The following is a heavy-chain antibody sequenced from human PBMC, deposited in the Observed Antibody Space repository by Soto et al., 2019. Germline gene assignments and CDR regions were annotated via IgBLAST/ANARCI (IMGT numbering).Heavy chain of an antibody. Sequence: GALRLSCRASVFTFGNYAMAWVRQAPGKGLEWVSGISASGGRTYYADSAKGRFTISRDNSNNTLYLQMSSLRAEDTAVYYCAKDLEVLSARFESWGQGALVTVSS. D-gene: IGHD2-2*01. CDR1: VFTFGNYA. J-gene: IGHJ4*02. CDR3: AKDLEVLSARFES. CDR2: ISASGGRT. V-gene: IGHV3-23*01.